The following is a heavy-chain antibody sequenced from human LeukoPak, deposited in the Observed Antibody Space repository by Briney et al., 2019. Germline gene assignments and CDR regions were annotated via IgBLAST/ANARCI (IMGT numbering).Heavy chain of an antibody. CDR3: ARDHHGSSY. Sequence: SETLSLTCTVSGGSISSYYWSWIRQPPGKGLEWIGYIYYSGSANYNPSLKSRVTISVDTSKNQFSLKLSSVTAADTAVYYCARDHHGSSYWGQGTLVAVSS. V-gene: IGHV4-59*01. CDR1: GGSISSYY. D-gene: IGHD6-13*01. CDR2: IYYSGSA. J-gene: IGHJ4*02.